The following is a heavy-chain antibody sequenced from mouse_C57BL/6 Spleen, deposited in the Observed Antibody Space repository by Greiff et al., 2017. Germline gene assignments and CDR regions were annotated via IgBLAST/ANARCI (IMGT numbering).Heavy chain of an antibody. V-gene: IGHV1-12*01. CDR1: GYTFTSYT. CDR2: IYPGNGDT. CDR3: ARGLYTTVVSTNAIDY. J-gene: IGHJ4*01. D-gene: IGHD1-1*01. Sequence: QVQLQQSGAELVRPGASVKMSCKASGYTFTSYTMHWVKQTPRQGLEWIGAIYPGNGDTSYNQKFKGKATLTVDKYSSTAYMQLSSLTSEVSAVYFGARGLYTTVVSTNAIDYWGKGTSVTVSS.